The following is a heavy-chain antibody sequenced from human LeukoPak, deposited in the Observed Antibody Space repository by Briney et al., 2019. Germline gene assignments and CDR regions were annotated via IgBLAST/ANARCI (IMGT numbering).Heavy chain of an antibody. D-gene: IGHD2-15*01. J-gene: IGHJ6*02. CDR3: ARPARLYCSGGSCYAGYYGMDV. CDR2: IRYDGSNK. CDR1: GFTFSRYG. Sequence: AGGSLRLSCAASGFTFSRYGMHWVRQARGTGLEWVAFIRYDGSNKYYADSVKGRFTISRDNSKNTLYLQMNSLRAEDTAVYYCARPARLYCSGGSCYAGYYGMDVWGQGTTVTVSS. V-gene: IGHV3-30*02.